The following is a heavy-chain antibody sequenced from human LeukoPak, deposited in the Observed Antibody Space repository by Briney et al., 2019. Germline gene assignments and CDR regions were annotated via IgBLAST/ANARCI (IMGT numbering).Heavy chain of an antibody. CDR3: ATLISGWSLY. Sequence: GGSLRLSCAASGFTFSSYSMTWVRQAPGKGLEWVSCITSGRTTYYADSVKGRFTISRDNAKNSLYLQMNSLRAEDTAVYYCATLISGWSLYWGQGTLVTVSS. CDR1: GFTFSSYS. D-gene: IGHD6-19*01. J-gene: IGHJ4*02. CDR2: ITSGRTT. V-gene: IGHV3-48*01.